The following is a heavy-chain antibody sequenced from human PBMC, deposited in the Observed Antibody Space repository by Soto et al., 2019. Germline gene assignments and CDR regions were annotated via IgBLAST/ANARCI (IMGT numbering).Heavy chain of an antibody. J-gene: IGHJ3*02. Sequence: QVQLQESGPGLVKPSGTLSLTGAVSGGSISSTYWGCWVRQPPGKGLEWIGEIYHSGSTDYTPSLESRVTISVDKSTNQFSLNLTSVTAADTAVYYCARAGAPPTWNIACSRVHDAFDIWGQGTLVTVSS. D-gene: IGHD1-1*01. CDR1: GGSISSTYW. V-gene: IGHV4-4*02. CDR2: IYHSGST. CDR3: ARAGAPPTWNIACSRVHDAFDI.